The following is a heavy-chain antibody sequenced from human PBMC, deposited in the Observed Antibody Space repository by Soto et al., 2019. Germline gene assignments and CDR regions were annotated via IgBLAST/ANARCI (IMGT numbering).Heavy chain of an antibody. CDR2: IYYSGST. V-gene: IGHV4-59*01. D-gene: IGHD4-4*01. CDR3: ARGSAVPTFRWMDA. J-gene: IGHJ6*02. CDR1: GGTISTYY. Sequence: TSETLSLTCTVYGGTISTYYWNWIRQTPGKGLEWIGYIYYSGSTNYNPSLRGRAIVSVDTSKSWFSLRLDSLTAADTAVYYCARGSAVPTFRWMDAWGQGTTVTVSS.